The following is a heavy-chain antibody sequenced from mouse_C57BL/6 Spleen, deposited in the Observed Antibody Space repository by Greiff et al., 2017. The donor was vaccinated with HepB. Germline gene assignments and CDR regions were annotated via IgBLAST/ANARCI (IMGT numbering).Heavy chain of an antibody. V-gene: IGHV1-15*01. J-gene: IGHJ3*01. D-gene: IGHD1-1*01. Sequence: VQLQQSGAELVRPGASVTLSCKASGYTFTDYEMHWVKQTPVHGLEWIGAIDPETGGTAYNQKFKGKAILTADKSSSTAYMELRSLTSEDSAVYYCTSPFIAVVAPAYWGQGTLVTVSA. CDR1: GYTFTDYE. CDR3: TSPFIAVVAPAY. CDR2: IDPETGGT.